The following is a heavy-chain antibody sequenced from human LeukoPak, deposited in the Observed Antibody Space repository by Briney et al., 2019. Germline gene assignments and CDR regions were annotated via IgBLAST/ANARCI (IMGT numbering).Heavy chain of an antibody. V-gene: IGHV3-48*01. CDR2: ISSGSSTI. CDR3: ARGARGFWSGYYDY. D-gene: IGHD3-3*01. J-gene: IGHJ4*02. CDR1: GFTFSSYS. Sequence: PGGSLRLSCAASGFTFSSYSMNWVRQAPGKGLEWVSYISSGSSTIYYTDSVKGRFTISRDNAKNSLYLQMNSLTAEDTAVYYCARGARGFWSGYYDYWGQGTLVTVSS.